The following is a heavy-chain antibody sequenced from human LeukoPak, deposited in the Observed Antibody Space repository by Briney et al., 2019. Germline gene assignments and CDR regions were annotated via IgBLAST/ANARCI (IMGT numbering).Heavy chain of an antibody. J-gene: IGHJ4*02. CDR1: GFTVSSNY. CDR2: IYSGGST. Sequence: GGSLRLSCAASGFTVSSNYMSWVRQAPGKGVEWVSLIYSGGSTFYADSVKGRFTISRDNSKNALYLQMNSLRAEDTAVYYCARGRELHQYFDYWGQGILVTVSS. V-gene: IGHV3-66*01. D-gene: IGHD1-26*01. CDR3: ARGRELHQYFDY.